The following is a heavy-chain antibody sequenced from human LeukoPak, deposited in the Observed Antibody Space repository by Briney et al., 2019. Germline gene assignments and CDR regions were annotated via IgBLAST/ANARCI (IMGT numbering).Heavy chain of an antibody. CDR1: GFTFSDYY. V-gene: IGHV3-11*04. J-gene: IGHJ4*02. CDR2: ISSSGSTI. Sequence: GGSLRLSCAASGFTFSDYYMSWIRQAPGKGLEWVSYISSSGSTIYYADSVKGRFTISRDNAKNSLYLQMNSPRAEDTAVYYCATSGYSVNFDYWGQGTLVTVSS. D-gene: IGHD5-18*01. CDR3: ATSGYSVNFDY.